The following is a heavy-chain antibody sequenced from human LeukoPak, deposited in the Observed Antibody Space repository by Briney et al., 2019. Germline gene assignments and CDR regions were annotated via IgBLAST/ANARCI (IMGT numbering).Heavy chain of an antibody. D-gene: IGHD1-1*01. Sequence: GGSLRLPCATSGFTFRNYWKHWVPQAPGKGLVWVSRINGDGSDIRYADFVKGRFTISRHNAKNTVSLQMDSLTDDDTALYFCAGGFGHNWSPFENWGQGTLVTVSS. CDR1: GFTFRNYW. CDR2: INGDGSDI. CDR3: AGGFGHNWSPFEN. J-gene: IGHJ4*02. V-gene: IGHV3-74*01.